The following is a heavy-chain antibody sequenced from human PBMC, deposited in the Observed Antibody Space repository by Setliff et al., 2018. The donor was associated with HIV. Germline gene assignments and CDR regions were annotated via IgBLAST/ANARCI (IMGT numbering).Heavy chain of an antibody. D-gene: IGHD3-16*01. J-gene: IGHJ6*03. V-gene: IGHV3-74*01. CDR3: ARSGGIGNYHWDV. Sequence: GGSLRLSCAASGFTFSTTWMYWVRQAPGKGLVWVSRINTDGSSTTYADSVKGRFTISRDNAKNTLYLQMNSLRAEDTAVYYCARSGGIGNYHWDVWGKGTTVTVS. CDR1: GFTFSTTW. CDR2: INTDGSST.